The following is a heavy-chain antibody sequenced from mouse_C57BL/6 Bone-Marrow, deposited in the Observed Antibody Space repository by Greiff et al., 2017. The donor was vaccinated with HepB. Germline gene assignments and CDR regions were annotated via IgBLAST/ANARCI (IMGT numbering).Heavy chain of an antibody. Sequence: EVQLVESGGGLVKPGGSLKLSCAASGFTFSSYAMSWVRQTPEKRLEWVATISDGGSYTYYPDNVKGRFTISRDNAKNNLYLQMSHLKSEDTAMYYCANDGFAYWGQGTLVTVSA. D-gene: IGHD2-12*01. CDR2: ISDGGSYT. J-gene: IGHJ3*01. CDR1: GFTFSSYA. CDR3: ANDGFAY. V-gene: IGHV5-4*01.